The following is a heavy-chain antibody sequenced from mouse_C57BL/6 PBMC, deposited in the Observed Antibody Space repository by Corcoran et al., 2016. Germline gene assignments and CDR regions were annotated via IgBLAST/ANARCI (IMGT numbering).Heavy chain of an antibody. V-gene: IGHV1-66*01. J-gene: IGHJ1*03. CDR2: IYPGSGNT. CDR3: AITTVGNWNFDV. D-gene: IGHD1-1*01. CDR1: GYSFTSYY. Sequence: QVQLQQSGPELVKPGASVKISCKASGYSFTSYYIHWVKQRPGQGLEWIGCIYPGSGNTKYNEKFKGKATLTSDTSSSTAYMQLSSLTSEDSAVYYCAITTVGNWNFDVWGTGTTVTVSS.